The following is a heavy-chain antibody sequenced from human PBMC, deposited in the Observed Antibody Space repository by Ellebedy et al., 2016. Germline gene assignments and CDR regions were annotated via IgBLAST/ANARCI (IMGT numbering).Heavy chain of an antibody. Sequence: GGSLRLSCSASRFTFSSYAMYWVRQAPGKGLEWVAVISLDESNKHYADSVKGRFTISRDDSKNTLYLQLTSLRPEDTAMYYCARRNSARAVSVAPGVIDHWGQGTLVTVSS. CDR1: RFTFSSYA. J-gene: IGHJ4*02. D-gene: IGHD2-2*01. V-gene: IGHV3-30-3*01. CDR3: ARRNSARAVSVAPGVIDH. CDR2: ISLDESNK.